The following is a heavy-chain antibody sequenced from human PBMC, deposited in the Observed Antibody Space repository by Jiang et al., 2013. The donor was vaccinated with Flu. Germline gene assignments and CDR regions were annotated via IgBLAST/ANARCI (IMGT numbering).Heavy chain of an antibody. V-gene: IGHV2-26*01. CDR1: GFSLSNARMG. CDR2: IFSNDEK. Sequence: KPTQTLTLTCTVSGFSLSNARMGVSWIRQPPGKALEWLAHIFSNDEKSYSTSLKSRLTISKDASKSQVVLTMTNMDPVDTATYYCALSPSRGWSLDAFDIWGQGTMVTVSS. D-gene: IGHD6-19*01. J-gene: IGHJ3*02. CDR3: ALSPSRGWSLDAFDI.